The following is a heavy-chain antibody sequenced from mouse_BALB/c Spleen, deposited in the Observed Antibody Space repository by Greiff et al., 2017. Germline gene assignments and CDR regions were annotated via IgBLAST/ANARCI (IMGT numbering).Heavy chain of an antibody. D-gene: IGHD1-1*01. CDR2: IWAGGST. V-gene: IGHV2-9*02. CDR3: ARDVNYYGSSYVLYAMDY. Sequence: QVQLKESGPGLVAPSQCLSISCTVSGFSLTSYGVHWVRQPPGKGLEWLGVIWAGGSTNYNSALMSRLSISKDNSKSQVFLKMNSLQTDDTAMYYCARDVNYYGSSYVLYAMDYWGQGTSVTVSS. CDR1: GFSLTSYG. J-gene: IGHJ4*01.